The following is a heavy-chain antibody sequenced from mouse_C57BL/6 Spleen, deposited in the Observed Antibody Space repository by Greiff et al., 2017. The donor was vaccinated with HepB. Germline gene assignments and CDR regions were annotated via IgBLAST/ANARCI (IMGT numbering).Heavy chain of an antibody. D-gene: IGHD1-1*01. CDR2: IRLKSDNYAT. J-gene: IGHJ1*03. CDR3: TVHYYGSSYWYFDV. V-gene: IGHV6-3*01. CDR1: GFTFSNYW. Sequence: VKLMESGGGLVQPGGSMKLSCVASGFTFSNYWMNWVRQSPEKGLEWVAQIRLKSDNYATHYAESVKGRFTISRDDSKSSVYLQMNNLRAEDTGIYYCTVHYYGSSYWYFDVWGTGTTVTVSS.